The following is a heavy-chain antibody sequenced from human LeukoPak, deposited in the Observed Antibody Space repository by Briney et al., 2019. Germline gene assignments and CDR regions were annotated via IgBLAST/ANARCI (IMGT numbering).Heavy chain of an antibody. CDR1: GGTFSSYA. J-gene: IGHJ4*02. V-gene: IGHV1-69*04. CDR2: IIPILGIA. Sequence: ASVKVSCKASGGTFSSYAISWVRQAPGQGLEWMGRIIPILGIANYAQKFQGRVTITADKSTSTAYMELSSLRPEDTAVYYCARDYLGYDYWGQGTLVTVSS. D-gene: IGHD6-13*01. CDR3: ARDYLGYDY.